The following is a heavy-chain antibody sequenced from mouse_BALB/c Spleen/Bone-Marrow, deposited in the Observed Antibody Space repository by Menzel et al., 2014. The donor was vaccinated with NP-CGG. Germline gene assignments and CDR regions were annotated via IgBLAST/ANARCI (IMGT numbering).Heavy chain of an antibody. V-gene: IGHV5-6-3*01. CDR2: INSNGGST. CDR3: ARGYDYDSWFAY. Sequence: EVKLQESGGGLVQPGGSLKLSCAASGFSFSGYGMSWVRQTPDKRLELVATINSNGGSTYYSDSVKGRFTISRDNAKNTLYLQMSSLKSEDTAVYYCARGYDYDSWFAYWGQGTLVTVSA. J-gene: IGHJ3*01. D-gene: IGHD2-4*01. CDR1: GFSFSGYG.